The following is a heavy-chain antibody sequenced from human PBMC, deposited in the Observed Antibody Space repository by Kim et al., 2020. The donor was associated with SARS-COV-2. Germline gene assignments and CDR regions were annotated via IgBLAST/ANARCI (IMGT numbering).Heavy chain of an antibody. J-gene: IGHJ4*02. CDR3: ARTKSSGHIDY. D-gene: IGHD3-22*01. Sequence: GGSLRLSCAASGFTFSSYGMHWVRQAPGKGLEWVAVIWYDGSNKYYADSVKGRFTISRDNSKNTLYLQMNSLRAEDTAVYYCARTKSSGHIDYWGQGTLVTVSS. V-gene: IGHV3-33*01. CDR2: IWYDGSNK. CDR1: GFTFSSYG.